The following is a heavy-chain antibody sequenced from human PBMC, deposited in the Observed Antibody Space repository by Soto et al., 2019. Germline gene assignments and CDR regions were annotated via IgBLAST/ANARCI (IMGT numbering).Heavy chain of an antibody. CDR3: ERGKADSSGFDY. D-gene: IGHD3-22*01. CDR2: IYYSGST. V-gene: IGHV4-59*01. CDR1: GGSMSSFY. Sequence: SETLSLTCTVSGGSMSSFYWSWIRLPPGKGLEWIGYIYYSGSTNYNPSLKSRVTISIDTSKNQFSLKLSSVTTADTAVYYCERGKADSSGFDYWGQGTLVTVSS. J-gene: IGHJ4*02.